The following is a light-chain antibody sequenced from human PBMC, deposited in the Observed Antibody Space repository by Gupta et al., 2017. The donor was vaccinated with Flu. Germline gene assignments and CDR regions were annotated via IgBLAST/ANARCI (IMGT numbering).Light chain of an antibody. J-gene: IGLJ3*02. CDR1: SSNIGNNY. CDR2: END. Sequence: QSVLTQPPSVSAAPGQKVTISCSGSSSNIGNNYVSWYQQLPGTAPKVLIYENDKRPSGIPDRFSGSKSATSATLGITGLQTGDEADYYCGTWDSSLSAGVFGGGTKLTVL. V-gene: IGLV1-51*02. CDR3: GTWDSSLSAGV.